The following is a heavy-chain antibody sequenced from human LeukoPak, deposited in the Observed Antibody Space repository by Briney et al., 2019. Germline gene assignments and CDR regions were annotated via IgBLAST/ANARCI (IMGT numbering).Heavy chain of an antibody. CDR1: GFTFSSYG. V-gene: IGHV3-23*01. D-gene: IGHD6-19*01. CDR3: AKDLMQSAVALDWFDP. Sequence: PGGSLRLSCAASGFTFSSYGMSWVRQAPGKGLEWVSAISGSGGSTYYADSVKGRFTISRDNSKNTLYLQMNSLRAEDTAVYYCAKDLMQSAVALDWFDPWGQGTLVTVSS. J-gene: IGHJ5*02. CDR2: ISGSGGST.